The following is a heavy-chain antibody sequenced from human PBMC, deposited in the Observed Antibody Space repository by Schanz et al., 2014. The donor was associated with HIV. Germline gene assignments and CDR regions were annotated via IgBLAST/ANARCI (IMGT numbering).Heavy chain of an antibody. CDR2: ISHDGSKK. D-gene: IGHD6-6*01. J-gene: IGHJ4*02. CDR1: GFTFSSYG. Sequence: QVQLVESGGGVVQPGRSLRLSCAASGFTFSSYGMYWVRQAPGKGLEGVAVISHDGSKKYYADSVRGRITISRDNAKNTLYVQIRSLRNEDTAVYYCAKGWRGYSISSLVDYWGQGSLVTVSS. V-gene: IGHV3-30*18. CDR3: AKGWRGYSISSLVDY.